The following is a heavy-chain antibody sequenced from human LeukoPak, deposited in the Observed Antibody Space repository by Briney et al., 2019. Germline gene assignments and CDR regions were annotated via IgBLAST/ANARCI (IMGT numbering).Heavy chain of an antibody. V-gene: IGHV3-30-3*01. CDR2: ISYDGSNK. CDR1: GFTFSSYA. D-gene: IGHD2-2*01. Sequence: GGSLRLSCAASGFTFSSYAMHWVRQAPGKGLEWVAVISYDGSNKYYADSVKGRFTISRDNSKNTLYLQMNSLRAEDTAVYYCARELPGYYYGMDVWGPGTTVTVSS. J-gene: IGHJ6*02. CDR3: ARELPGYYYGMDV.